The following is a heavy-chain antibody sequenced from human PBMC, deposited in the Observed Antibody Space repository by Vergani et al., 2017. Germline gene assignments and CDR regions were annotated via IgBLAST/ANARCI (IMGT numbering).Heavy chain of an antibody. J-gene: IGHJ1*01. V-gene: IGHV1-18*01. CDR2: ISAYNGNT. CDR3: ARGQSGSYYRYFEH. D-gene: IGHD3-10*01. Sequence: QFQLVQSGPEVKKPGASVQASSKASGYDFTNYGLGWVRQAPGQGLEWMGWISAYNGNTKYAQKFQGRVSVTTDTSTTTVYMELRRLTSDDTAVYYCARGQSGSYYRYFEHWGQGTLVIVSS. CDR1: GYDFTNYG.